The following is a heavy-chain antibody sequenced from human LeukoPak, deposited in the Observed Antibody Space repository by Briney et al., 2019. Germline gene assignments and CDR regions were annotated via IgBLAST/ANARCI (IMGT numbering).Heavy chain of an antibody. J-gene: IGHJ4*02. CDR1: GFTFSNYG. D-gene: IGHD2-2*01. CDR2: ISYDGSNK. Sequence: QSGGSLRLSCAASGFTFSNYGMHWVRQAPGKGLEWVAVISYDGSNKYYADSVKGRFTISRDNSKNTLYLQMNSLRAEDTAVYYCAKDIVSAASGVPFDYWGQGTLVTVSS. CDR3: AKDIVSAASGVPFDY. V-gene: IGHV3-30*18.